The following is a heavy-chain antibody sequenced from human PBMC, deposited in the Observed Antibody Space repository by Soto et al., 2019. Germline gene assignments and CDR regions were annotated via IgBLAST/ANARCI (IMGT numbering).Heavy chain of an antibody. CDR1: GGSFSGYY. J-gene: IGHJ4*02. CDR3: ARLYSSSWRLDY. V-gene: IGHV4-34*01. CDR2: INHSGST. Sequence: SETLSLTCAVYGGSFSGYYWSWIRQPPGKGLEWIGEINHSGSTNYNPSLKSRVTISVDTSKNQFSLKLSSVTAADTAVYYCARLYSSSWRLDYWGQGTLVTVSS. D-gene: IGHD6-13*01.